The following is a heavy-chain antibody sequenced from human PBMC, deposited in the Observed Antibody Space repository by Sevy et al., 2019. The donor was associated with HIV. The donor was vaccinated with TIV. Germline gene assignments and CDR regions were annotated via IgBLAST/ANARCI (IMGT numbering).Heavy chain of an antibody. CDR2: IWYDGTNK. D-gene: IGHD6-19*01. Sequence: GGSLRLSCAASGFSISGYGMHWVRQAPGKGLEWVAVIWYDGTNKEYADSVKGRFTISRDNSKNTLYLQMNSLRAEDTAVYYCAREDIRVAGIGYYFHSWAREPWSPSPQ. CDR1: GFSISGYG. V-gene: IGHV3-33*01. CDR3: AREDIRVAGIGYYFHS. J-gene: IGHJ4*02.